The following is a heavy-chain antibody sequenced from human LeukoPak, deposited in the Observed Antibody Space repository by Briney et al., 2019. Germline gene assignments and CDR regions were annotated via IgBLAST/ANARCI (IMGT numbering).Heavy chain of an antibody. CDR1: GYSFTSYW. V-gene: IGHV5-51*01. D-gene: IGHD5-18*01. CDR2: IYPGDSDT. CDR3: ARLLPPSSYGYAVGYSYY. Sequence: GESLKISCKGSGYSFTSYWIGWVRQMPGKGLEWMGIIYPGDSDTRYSPSFQGQVTISADKSISTAYLQWSSLKAPDTAMYYCARLLPPSSYGYAVGYSYYWGQGTLVTVSS. J-gene: IGHJ4*02.